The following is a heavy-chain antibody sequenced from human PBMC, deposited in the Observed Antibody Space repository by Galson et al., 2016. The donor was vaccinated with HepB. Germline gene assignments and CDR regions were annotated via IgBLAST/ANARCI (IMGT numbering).Heavy chain of an antibody. D-gene: IGHD3-22*01. J-gene: IGHJ4*02. CDR2: IYSGGRT. CDR3: ARGDYYDSSGLNS. Sequence: LRLSCAASGFTVSSVFMTWVRQAPGKGLEWVSAIYSGGRTFYADSVKGRFTISRDNSKNTLYLQMNSLRAEDTAVYYCARGDYYDSSGLNSWGQGTLVTVSS. V-gene: IGHV3-53*01. CDR1: GFTVSSVF.